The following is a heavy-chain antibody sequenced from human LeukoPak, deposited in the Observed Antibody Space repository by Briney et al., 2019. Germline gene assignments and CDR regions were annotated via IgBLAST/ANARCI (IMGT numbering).Heavy chain of an antibody. J-gene: IGHJ4*02. CDR1: GFTFSSYG. D-gene: IGHD6-13*01. CDR2: ISYDGSNK. CDR3: AGGRIVIAAAGPGTFDY. V-gene: IGHV3-30*03. Sequence: GGSLRLSCAASGFTFSSYGMHWVRQAPGKGLEWVAVISYDGSNKYYADSVKGRFTISRDNSKNTLYLQMNSLRAEDTAVYYCAGGRIVIAAAGPGTFDYWGQGTLVTVSS.